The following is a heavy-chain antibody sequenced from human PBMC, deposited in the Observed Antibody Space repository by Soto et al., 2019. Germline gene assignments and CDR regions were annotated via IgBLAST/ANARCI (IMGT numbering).Heavy chain of an antibody. CDR2: INHSGST. D-gene: IGHD5-18*01. V-gene: IGHV4-34*01. J-gene: IGHJ5*02. Sequence: TLSLTCAVYGGSFSGYYWSWIRQPPGKGLEWIGEINHSGSTNYNPSLKSRVTISVDTSKNQFSLKLSSVTAADTAVYYCARAAGGTWIQLWLGWFDPWGQGTLVTVSS. CDR1: GGSFSGYY. CDR3: ARAAGGTWIQLWLGWFDP.